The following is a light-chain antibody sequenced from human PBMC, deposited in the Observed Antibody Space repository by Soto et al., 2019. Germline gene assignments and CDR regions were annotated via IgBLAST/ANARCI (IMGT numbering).Light chain of an antibody. J-gene: IGKJ3*01. CDR3: QQSSSTPPFT. Sequence: DIQMTQSPSTLSASIGDRVTITCRASQSISNWLAWLQQKPGKAPKVLIFDASKLGSGVPSRFSADGSGTDFTLTISSLQPEDFATYDCQQSSSTPPFTFGPGTKVDI. CDR2: DAS. V-gene: IGKV1-39*01. CDR1: QSISNW.